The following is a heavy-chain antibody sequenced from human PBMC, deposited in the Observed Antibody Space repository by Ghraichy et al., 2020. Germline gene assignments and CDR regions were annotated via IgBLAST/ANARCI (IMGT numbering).Heavy chain of an antibody. CDR1: GFTFSSYG. Sequence: GGSLRLSCAASGFTFSSYGMHWVRQAPGKGLEWVAVIWYDGSNKYYADSVKGRFTISRDNSKNTLYLQMNSLRAEDTAVYYCARDSNSPIAVAGTGSVDYWGQGILVTVSP. V-gene: IGHV3-33*01. D-gene: IGHD6-19*01. CDR3: ARDSNSPIAVAGTGSVDY. J-gene: IGHJ4*02. CDR2: IWYDGSNK.